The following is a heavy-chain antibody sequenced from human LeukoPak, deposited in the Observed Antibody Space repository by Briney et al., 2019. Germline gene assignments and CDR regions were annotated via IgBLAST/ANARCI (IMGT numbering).Heavy chain of an antibody. Sequence: GGSLRLSRAASGFTFSSYTMNWVRQAPGKGLEWVASISGGGTYIYYVDSVKGRFTISRDNAKNSLFLQMSSLRVEDTAVYYCARDVRGNYYNFWGQGALVTVSS. CDR1: GFTFSSYT. CDR2: ISGGGTYI. V-gene: IGHV3-21*01. CDR3: ARDVRGNYYNF. J-gene: IGHJ4*02. D-gene: IGHD1-26*01.